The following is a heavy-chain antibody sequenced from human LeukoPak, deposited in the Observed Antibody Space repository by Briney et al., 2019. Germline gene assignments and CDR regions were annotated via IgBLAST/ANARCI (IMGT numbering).Heavy chain of an antibody. CDR2: IYNSGIT. D-gene: IGHD3-10*01. CDR3: ASDYYGSGSYYRLDY. V-gene: IGHV4-59*12. CDR1: GDSISIYY. J-gene: IGHJ4*02. Sequence: SETLSLTCSVSGDSISIYYWSWIRQPPGKGLEWIGYIYNSGITNYNPSLKSRVTISVDTSKNQFSLKLSSVTAADTAVYYCASDYYGSGSYYRLDYWGQGTLVTVSS.